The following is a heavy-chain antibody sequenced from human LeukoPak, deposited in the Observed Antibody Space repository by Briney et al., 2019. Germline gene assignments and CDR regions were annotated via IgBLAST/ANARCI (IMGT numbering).Heavy chain of an antibody. D-gene: IGHD2-2*01. CDR1: GFTFDDYA. CDR3: ALAKTDIVVVPAAMRSYHFGY. Sequence: GGSLRLSCAASGFTFDDYAMHWVRQAPGKGLEWVSGISWNSGSIGYADSVKGRFTISRDNAKNSLYLQMNSLRAEDTALYYCALAKTDIVVVPAAMRSYHFGYWGQGTLVTVSS. V-gene: IGHV3-9*01. CDR2: ISWNSGSI. J-gene: IGHJ4*02.